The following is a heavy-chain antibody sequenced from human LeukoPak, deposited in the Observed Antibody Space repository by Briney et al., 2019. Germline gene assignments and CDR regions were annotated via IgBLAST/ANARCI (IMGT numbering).Heavy chain of an antibody. Sequence: GGSLRLSCAASGFTFSSYAMHWVRQAPGKGLEGVAVISYDGSNKYYADSVKGRFTISRDNSKNTLYLQMNSLRAEDTAVYYCARYAYYYDSSGYYYVDYWGQGTLVTVSS. V-gene: IGHV3-30-3*01. CDR1: GFTFSSYA. CDR2: ISYDGSNK. D-gene: IGHD3-22*01. CDR3: ARYAYYYDSSGYYYVDY. J-gene: IGHJ4*02.